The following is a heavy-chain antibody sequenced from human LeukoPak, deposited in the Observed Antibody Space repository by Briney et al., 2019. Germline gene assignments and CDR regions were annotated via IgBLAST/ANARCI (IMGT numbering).Heavy chain of an antibody. CDR2: IRWNRAST. Sequence: SLTLSCSASGFTLDDYAVHWVRHAPGRGMEWVSCIRWNRASTAYADSVRGPFTITRDNAQNPLYLQMCRLRAQDTAVYYCAKDLGDYGGFCDAFDYWGQGTLVTVSS. J-gene: IGHJ3*01. V-gene: IGHV3-9*01. D-gene: IGHD4-23*01. CDR1: GFTLDDYA. CDR3: AKDLGDYGGFCDAFDY.